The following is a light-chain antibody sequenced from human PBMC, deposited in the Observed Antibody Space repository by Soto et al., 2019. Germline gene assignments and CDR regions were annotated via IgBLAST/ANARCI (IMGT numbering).Light chain of an antibody. CDR3: QQYVTSPWA. V-gene: IGKV3-20*01. CDR2: GAS. CDR1: QSVSSSF. Sequence: EIVLTQSPGTLSLSPGERATLSCRASQSVSSSFLAWYQQKPGQAPRLLIYGASNRANGIPDMFSGSGSGTDFTLTISRLEPEDFAVYYCQQYVTSPWAFGQGTKVAIE. J-gene: IGKJ1*01.